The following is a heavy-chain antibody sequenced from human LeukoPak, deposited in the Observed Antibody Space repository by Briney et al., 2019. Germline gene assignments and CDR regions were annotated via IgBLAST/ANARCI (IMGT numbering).Heavy chain of an antibody. CDR2: INPHTGDT. CDR3: ARGSALSQTTGTTFDY. J-gene: IGHJ4*02. CDR1: GYTLTDYY. V-gene: IGHV1-2*02. Sequence: GASVRVSCKASGYTLTDYYLHWVRQAPGQGLEWMGCINPHTGDTHYAQSFQGRVTMTRDTSISTAYMDLIMLRSDDTDVYYCARGSALSQTTGTTFDYWGQGTLVTVSS. D-gene: IGHD4-17*01.